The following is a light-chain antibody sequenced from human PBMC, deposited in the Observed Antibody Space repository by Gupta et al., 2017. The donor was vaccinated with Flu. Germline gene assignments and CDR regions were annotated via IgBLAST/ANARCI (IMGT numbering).Light chain of an antibody. CDR1: NSNIANNF. Sequence: QSVLTQPPSVSAAPGPQVTISCSGSNSNIANNFVAWYQQFPGAAPKLLIYEDNKRPSGILDRFSGSKSGTSATLGITGLQTGDEADYYCGTWDTRLSAYVFGIGTKVTVL. J-gene: IGLJ1*01. CDR2: EDN. V-gene: IGLV1-51*01. CDR3: GTWDTRLSAYV.